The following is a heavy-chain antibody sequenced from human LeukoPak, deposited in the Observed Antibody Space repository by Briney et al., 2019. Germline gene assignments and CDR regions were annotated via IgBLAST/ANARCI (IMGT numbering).Heavy chain of an antibody. CDR3: ARDLGPRSFSPDY. CDR2: ISYDGSNK. Sequence: GGSLRLSCAASGFTFSSYAMHWVRQAPGKGLEWVAVISYDGSNKYYADSVKGRFTISRDNSKNTLYLQMNSLRAEDTAVYYRARDLGPRSFSPDYWGQGTLVTVSS. CDR1: GFTFSSYA. D-gene: IGHD2-15*01. J-gene: IGHJ4*02. V-gene: IGHV3-30-3*01.